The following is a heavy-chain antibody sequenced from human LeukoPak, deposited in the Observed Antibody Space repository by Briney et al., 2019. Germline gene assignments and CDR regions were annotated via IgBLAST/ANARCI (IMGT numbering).Heavy chain of an antibody. CDR3: TRLDSSGWSDY. CDR1: GFTFSGSA. CDR2: IRSKANSYAT. J-gene: IGHJ4*02. Sequence: GGSLRLSFAASGFTFSGSAMHWVRQASGKGLEWVGRIRSKANSYATAYAASVKGMFTISRDDSKNTAYLQMNSLKTEDTAVYYCTRLDSSGWSDYWGQGTLVTVSS. D-gene: IGHD6-19*01. V-gene: IGHV3-73*01.